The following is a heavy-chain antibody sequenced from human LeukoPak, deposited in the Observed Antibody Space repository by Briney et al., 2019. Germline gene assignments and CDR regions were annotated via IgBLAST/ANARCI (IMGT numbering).Heavy chain of an antibody. J-gene: IGHJ5*02. Sequence: SETLSLTCTVSGGSISRSSYYWGWIRLPPGQGLEWIGSIFYTGNTYYNPSLKSRVTISVDTSKNQFSLKLTSVTAADTAVYYCARDPSRVTIFGVAPEGDWFDPWGQGTLVTVSS. CDR2: IFYTGNT. V-gene: IGHV4-39*07. D-gene: IGHD3-3*01. CDR1: GGSISRSSYY. CDR3: ARDPSRVTIFGVAPEGDWFDP.